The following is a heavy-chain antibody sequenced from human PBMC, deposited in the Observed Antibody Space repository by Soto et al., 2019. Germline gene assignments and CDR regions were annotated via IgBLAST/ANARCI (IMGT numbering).Heavy chain of an antibody. CDR1: GYTFTSYG. V-gene: IGHV1-18*01. CDR2: ISAYNGNT. D-gene: IGHD6-13*01. J-gene: IGHJ5*02. CDR3: ARDLWARIAAAGTWFDP. Sequence: GASVKVSCKASGYTFTSYGISWVRQAPGRGLEWMGWISAYNGNTNYAQKLQGRVTMTTDTSTSTAYMELRSLRSDDTAVYYCARDLWARIAAAGTWFDPWGQGTLVTVSS.